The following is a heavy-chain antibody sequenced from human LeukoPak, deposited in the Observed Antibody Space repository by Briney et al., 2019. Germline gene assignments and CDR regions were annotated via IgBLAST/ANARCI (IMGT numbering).Heavy chain of an antibody. CDR1: GYTFTSYG. CDR2: INTNTGNP. D-gene: IGHD3-22*01. Sequence: ASVKVSCKASGYTFTSYGISWVRQAPGQGLEWMGWINTNTGNPTYAQGFTGRFVFSLDTSVTTSSLQISSLKAEDTAVYYCARDHVKLGSGFHPFDAFDIWGQGTLVTVSS. V-gene: IGHV7-4-1*02. CDR3: ARDHVKLGSGFHPFDAFDI. J-gene: IGHJ3*02.